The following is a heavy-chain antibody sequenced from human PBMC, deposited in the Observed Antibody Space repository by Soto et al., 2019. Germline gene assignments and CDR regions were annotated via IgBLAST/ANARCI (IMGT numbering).Heavy chain of an antibody. J-gene: IGHJ6*02. Sequence: SETLSLTCAVSGGSMSRGGQSWSWIRQPPGKGLEWLGFIYYTGSTYYNPSLKSQVTLSVDRSKNQFSLNLTSVTAADTAMYFCARAPPGPSPRWEGWGQGTTVTVSS. CDR1: GGSMSRGGQS. D-gene: IGHD1-26*01. CDR2: IYYTGST. CDR3: ARAPPGPSPRWEG. V-gene: IGHV4-30-2*01.